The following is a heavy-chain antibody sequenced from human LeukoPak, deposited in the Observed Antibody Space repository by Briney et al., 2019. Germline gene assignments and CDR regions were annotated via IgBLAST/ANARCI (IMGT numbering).Heavy chain of an antibody. CDR3: VRGPGYPGGKLDY. J-gene: IGHJ4*02. CDR2: IYSRGGT. V-gene: IGHV3-53*01. CDR1: RFTVSNDY. Sequence: GGPLTLSCSASRFTVSNDYMSWVRQAPGKGLEPVSLIYSRGGTYYADSVKGRLPLSRAKSRNTLYLQMNSLRAEDTDVYYCVRGPGYPGGKLDYWGQGTLVTVSS. D-gene: IGHD3-16*01.